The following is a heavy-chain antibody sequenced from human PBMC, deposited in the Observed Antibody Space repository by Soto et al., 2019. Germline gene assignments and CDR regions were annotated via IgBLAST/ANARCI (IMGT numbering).Heavy chain of an antibody. D-gene: IGHD5-18*01. CDR3: ASLGYSYGLSY. V-gene: IGHV4-39*01. CDR1: GGSISSSSYY. CDR2: IYYSGST. Sequence: QLQLQESGPGLVKPSETLSLTCTVSGGSISSSSYYWGWIRQPPGKGLEWIGSIYYSGSTYYNPSLKSRVTISVDTSKNQFSLKLSSVTAADTAVYYCASLGYSYGLSYWGQGTLVTVSS. J-gene: IGHJ4*02.